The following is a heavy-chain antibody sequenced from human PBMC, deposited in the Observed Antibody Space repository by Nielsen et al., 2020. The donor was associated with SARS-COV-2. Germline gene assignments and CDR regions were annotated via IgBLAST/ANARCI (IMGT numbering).Heavy chain of an antibody. CDR3: AKITILGDYGMDV. CDR1: GFTFSSYD. J-gene: IGHJ6*02. V-gene: IGHV3-13*04. D-gene: IGHD3-3*01. CDR2: IGTAGDT. Sequence: GESLKISCAASGFTFSSYDMHWVRQATGKGLEWVSAIGTAGDTYYPGSVKGRFTISRENAKNSLYLQMNSLRAEDTALYYCAKITILGDYGMDVWGQGTTVTVSS.